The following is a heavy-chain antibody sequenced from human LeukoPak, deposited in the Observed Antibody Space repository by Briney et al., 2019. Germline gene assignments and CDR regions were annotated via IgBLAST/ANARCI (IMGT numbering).Heavy chain of an antibody. J-gene: IGHJ4*02. CDR2: IRTTAEGAKYA. CDR3: ATGIRYAFDY. CDR1: GFSFTDYP. D-gene: IGHD3-9*01. V-gene: IGHV3-48*02. Sequence: GSLRLSCATSGFSFTDYPMNWVRQAPGKGLEWISNIRTTAEGAKYAYYADSVKGRVTISRDDGKNTLYLHMNSLRDDDTAVYYCATGIRYAFDYWGQGILVTVSS.